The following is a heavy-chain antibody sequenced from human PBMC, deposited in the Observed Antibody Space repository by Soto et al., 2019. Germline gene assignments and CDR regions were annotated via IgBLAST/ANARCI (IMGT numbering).Heavy chain of an antibody. D-gene: IGHD3-10*01. CDR1: GASITSYF. J-gene: IGHJ6*02. CDR3: ARVNSDCYYSRVVDV. V-gene: IGHV4-59*01. Sequence: QVQLQESGPGLVKPSETLSLTCSVSGASITSYFWGWIRQSPGKGLEWIGYVHYSGSTNYNPSLKSRVTISVDTSKNQISLKLSSVTAADTAVYYCARVNSDCYYSRVVDVWGQGTMVTVSS. CDR2: VHYSGST.